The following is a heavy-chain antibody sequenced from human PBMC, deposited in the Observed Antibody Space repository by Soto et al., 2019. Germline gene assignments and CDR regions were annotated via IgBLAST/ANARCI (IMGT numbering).Heavy chain of an antibody. Sequence: EVQLLESGGGLVQPGGSLRLSCAASGFTFSNYAMHWIRQAPGKGLEWISTISGNGDNTYYADSVKGRFTISRDNSKNTLFLQMNSLRAADTAVYYCARVGSTAVSGVIILQYYFDYWGQGILVTVSS. CDR2: ISGNGDNT. D-gene: IGHD3-16*02. CDR3: ARVGSTAVSGVIILQYYFDY. CDR1: GFTFSNYA. V-gene: IGHV3-23*01. J-gene: IGHJ4*02.